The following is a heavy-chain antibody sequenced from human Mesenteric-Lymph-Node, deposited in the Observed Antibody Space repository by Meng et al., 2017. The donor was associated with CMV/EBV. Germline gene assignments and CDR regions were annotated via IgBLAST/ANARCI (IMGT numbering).Heavy chain of an antibody. CDR2: FDPEDGET. J-gene: IGHJ4*02. Sequence: ASVKVSCKASGHTFTGYYMHWVRQAPGKGLEWMGGFDPEDGETIYAQKFQGRVTMTEDTSTDTAYMELSSLRSEDTAVYYCATGLHPNFDYWGQGTLVTVCS. CDR3: ATGLHPNFDY. V-gene: IGHV1-24*01. D-gene: IGHD5-24*01. CDR1: GHTFTGYY.